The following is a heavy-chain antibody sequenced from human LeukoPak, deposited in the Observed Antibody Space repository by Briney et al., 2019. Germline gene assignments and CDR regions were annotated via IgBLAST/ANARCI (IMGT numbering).Heavy chain of an antibody. J-gene: IGHJ6*03. V-gene: IGHV1-69*05. Sequence: SVKVSCKASGGTFSSYAISWVRQAPGQGLEWMGGIIPIFGTANYAQKFQGRVTITTDESTSTAYMELSSLRSEDTAVYYCASRRDCSSTSCHTGGYYMDVWGKGTTVTVSS. CDR2: IIPIFGTA. CDR3: ASRRDCSSTSCHTGGYYMDV. D-gene: IGHD2-2*01. CDR1: GGTFSSYA.